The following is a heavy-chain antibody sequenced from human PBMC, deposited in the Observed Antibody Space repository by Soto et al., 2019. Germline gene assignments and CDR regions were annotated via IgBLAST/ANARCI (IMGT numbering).Heavy chain of an antibody. D-gene: IGHD3-22*01. CDR1: GGTFSSYA. CDR3: AREHYYDSSGYYAVY. Sequence: QVQLVQSGAEVKKPGSSVNVSCQASGGTFSSYAISWVRQAPGQGLEWMGGIIPIFGTANYAQKIKGRVTITADESTSTAYMELSSLRSEDTAVYYCAREHYYDSSGYYAVYWGQGTLVTLSS. V-gene: IGHV1-69*01. CDR2: IIPIFGTA. J-gene: IGHJ4*02.